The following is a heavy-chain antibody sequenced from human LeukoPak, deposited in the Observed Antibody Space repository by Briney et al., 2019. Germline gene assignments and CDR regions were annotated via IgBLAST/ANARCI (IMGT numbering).Heavy chain of an antibody. Sequence: KPGGSLRLSCAASGFTFSNAWMNWVRQAPGKGLEWVGRIKTKTEGGTTDYAAPVKGRFTISRDDSKNTVYLQMNSLKTEDTAVYYCAREGISPGGELLWFGEGTWHAFDIWGQGTMVTVSS. D-gene: IGHD3-10*01. CDR2: IKTKTEGGTT. CDR3: AREGISPGGELLWFGEGTWHAFDI. V-gene: IGHV3-15*01. J-gene: IGHJ3*02. CDR1: GFTFSNAW.